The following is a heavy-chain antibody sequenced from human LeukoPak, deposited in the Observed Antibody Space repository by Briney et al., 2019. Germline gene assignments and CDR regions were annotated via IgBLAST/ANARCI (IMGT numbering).Heavy chain of an antibody. D-gene: IGHD5-24*01. CDR1: GFTFSNYG. CDR2: TSGSGENS. J-gene: IGHJ4*02. V-gene: IGHV3-23*01. CDR3: AKSGYNRFDY. Sequence: GGTLRLSCAASGFTFSNYGMSWVRQAPGKGLEWVSVTSGSGENSYYADSVKGRFTISRDNSKNTLYLQMNSLKAEDTAVYYCAKSGYNRFDYWGQGTLVTVSP.